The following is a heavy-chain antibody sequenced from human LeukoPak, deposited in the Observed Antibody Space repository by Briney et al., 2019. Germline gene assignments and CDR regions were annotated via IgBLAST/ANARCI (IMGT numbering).Heavy chain of an antibody. J-gene: IGHJ6*03. Sequence: GGSLRLSCAASSLLFYRYAAQGLRQAPGKGLEWVSGVSWDGNNIGYADSVKGRFTISRDNAKNSLYLQMHSLRAEDAALYYCGKSTEGSYSYYMDVWGKGTTVTVSS. CDR2: VSWDGNNI. V-gene: IGHV3-9*01. CDR1: SLLFYRYA. D-gene: IGHD3-10*01. CDR3: GKSTEGSYSYYMDV.